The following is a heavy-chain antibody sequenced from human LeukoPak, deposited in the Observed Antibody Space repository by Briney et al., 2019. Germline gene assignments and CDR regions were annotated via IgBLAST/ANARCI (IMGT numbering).Heavy chain of an antibody. CDR1: GGSISSSSYY. Sequence: PSETLSLTCTVSGGSISSSSYYWGWIRQPPGQGLEWIGSIYYSGSTYYNPSLKSRVTISVDTSKNQFSLKLSSVTAADTAVYYCARHPGRYCSSTSCPIGGYYFDYWGQGTLVTVSS. CDR3: ARHPGRYCSSTSCPIGGYYFDY. D-gene: IGHD2-2*01. V-gene: IGHV4-39*01. CDR2: IYYSGST. J-gene: IGHJ4*02.